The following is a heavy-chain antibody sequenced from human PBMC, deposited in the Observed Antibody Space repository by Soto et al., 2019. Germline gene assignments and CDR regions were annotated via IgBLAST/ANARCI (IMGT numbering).Heavy chain of an antibody. D-gene: IGHD2-21*01. CDR1: GGSIDSGGYS. CDR3: VRASYILPFDP. CDR2: IYHTGAA. V-gene: IGHV4-30-2*01. J-gene: IGHJ5*02. Sequence: QLQLQESGSGLVKPSQTLSLTCAVSGGSIDSGGYSWNWIRQPTGKGLEWIGYIYHTGAAHYNASREGRVSLSVDMSKIQFSLQMSSVTAADTAVYYCVRASYILPFDPWGQGIFVTVSS.